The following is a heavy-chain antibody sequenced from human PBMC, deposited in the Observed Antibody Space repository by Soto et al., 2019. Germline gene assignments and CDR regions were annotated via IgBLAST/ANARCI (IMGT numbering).Heavy chain of an antibody. Sequence: QVQLVQSGAEVKKPGASVKVSCKASGYTFTSYDINWVRQATGQGLEWMGWMNPNSGNTGYAQKFQGRVTRTRNTSISTAYMELSSLRSEDMAVYYCAITHLSFGEHHYWGQGTLVTVSS. D-gene: IGHD3-10*01. CDR2: MNPNSGNT. V-gene: IGHV1-8*01. CDR3: AITHLSFGEHHY. CDR1: GYTFTSYD. J-gene: IGHJ4*02.